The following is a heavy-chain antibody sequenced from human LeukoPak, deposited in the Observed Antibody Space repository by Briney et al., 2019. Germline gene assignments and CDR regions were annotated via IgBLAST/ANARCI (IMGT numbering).Heavy chain of an antibody. Sequence: SETLSLTCAVYGGSFSSYYWSWIRQPPGKGLEWIGEINHSGSTNYNPSLKSRVTISVDTSKNQFSLKLSSVTAADTAVYYCARHGSVAGPIYFDYWGQGTLVTVSS. J-gene: IGHJ4*02. CDR3: ARHGSVAGPIYFDY. D-gene: IGHD3-10*01. CDR2: INHSGST. V-gene: IGHV4-34*01. CDR1: GGSFSSYY.